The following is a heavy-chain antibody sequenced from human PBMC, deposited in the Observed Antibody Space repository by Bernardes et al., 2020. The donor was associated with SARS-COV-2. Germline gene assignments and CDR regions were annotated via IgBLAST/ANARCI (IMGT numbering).Heavy chain of an antibody. D-gene: IGHD4-17*01. Sequence: GGSLRLSCAASGFTFSSYAMSWVRQAPGKGLEWVSAISGSGGSTYYADSVKGRFTISRDNSKNTLYLQMNSLRVEDTAVYYCAKDSFGGDYLNWFDPWGQGTLVTVSS. J-gene: IGHJ5*02. CDR2: ISGSGGST. V-gene: IGHV3-23*01. CDR1: GFTFSSYA. CDR3: AKDSFGGDYLNWFDP.